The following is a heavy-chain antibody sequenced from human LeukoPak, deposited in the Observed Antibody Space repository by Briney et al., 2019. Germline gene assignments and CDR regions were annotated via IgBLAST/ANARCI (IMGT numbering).Heavy chain of an antibody. CDR3: AKGGRITLFGVVDS. Sequence: VGSLRLSCAASGFTFSSHGIHWVRQAPGKGPEWVAFLRYDGSNAYYSDSVKGRFTISRDNSRNTVHLEMNRLRPEDTAVYYCAKGGRITLFGVVDSWGQGTLVTVSS. J-gene: IGHJ5*01. CDR2: LRYDGSNA. CDR1: GFTFSSHG. D-gene: IGHD3-3*01. V-gene: IGHV3-30*02.